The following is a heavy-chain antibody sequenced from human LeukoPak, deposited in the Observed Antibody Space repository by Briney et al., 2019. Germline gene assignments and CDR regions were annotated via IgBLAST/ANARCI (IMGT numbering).Heavy chain of an antibody. J-gene: IGHJ4*02. CDR1: GFTFTTYW. D-gene: IGHD5-24*01. Sequence: GGSLRLSCAASGFTFTTYWMTWVRQAPGKGLEWVANIKQDGSEKYYVDSVKGRFTMSRDNAKNSLYLQMNSLRDEDTAVYYCGRAQKRGPYYFDYWGQGTLVTVSS. CDR3: GRAQKRGPYYFDY. V-gene: IGHV3-7*05. CDR2: IKQDGSEK.